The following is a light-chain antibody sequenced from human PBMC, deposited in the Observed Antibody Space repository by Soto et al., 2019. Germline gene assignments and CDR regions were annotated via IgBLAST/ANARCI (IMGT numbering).Light chain of an antibody. CDR3: SSYAGTNNLLYV. V-gene: IGLV2-8*01. CDR1: SSDVGAYNY. CDR2: EVS. J-gene: IGLJ1*01. Sequence: QSALTQPPSASGSPGQSVTISCSGTSSDVGAYNYVSWYQQHPGKAPRLLIYEVSQRPSGVPDRFSGSKSANTASLTVSGLQPEDEADYYCSSYAGTNNLLYVFGTGTSHRP.